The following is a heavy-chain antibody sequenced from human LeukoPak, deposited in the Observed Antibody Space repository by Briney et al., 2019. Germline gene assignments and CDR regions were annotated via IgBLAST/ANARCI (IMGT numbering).Heavy chain of an antibody. Sequence: PSETLSLACTVSGGSISSSSYYWGWIRQPPGKGLEWIGSIYYSGNTYYNPSLKSRVTISVDTSKNQFSLKLSSVTAADTAVYYCARDPTYYYDRSGSISYWYFDLWGRGTLVTVSS. D-gene: IGHD3-22*01. CDR1: GGSISSSSYY. J-gene: IGHJ2*01. CDR3: ARDPTYYYDRSGSISYWYFDL. CDR2: IYYSGNT. V-gene: IGHV4-39*07.